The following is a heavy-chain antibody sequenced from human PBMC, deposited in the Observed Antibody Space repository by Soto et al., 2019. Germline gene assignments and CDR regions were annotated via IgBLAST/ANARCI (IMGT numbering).Heavy chain of an antibody. CDR3: ARGRGYCSSTSCYRPPYYYYYGMDV. CDR1: GGSVSVYY. V-gene: IGHV4-34*01. D-gene: IGHD2-2*01. Sequence: SESLSIGCAVYGGSVSVYYWGWIRQHPGKGLEWIGEINHSGSTNYNPSLKSRVTISVDTSKNQFSLKLSSVTAADTAVYYCARGRGYCSSTSCYRPPYYYYYGMDVWGQGTTVTVSS. CDR2: INHSGST. J-gene: IGHJ6*02.